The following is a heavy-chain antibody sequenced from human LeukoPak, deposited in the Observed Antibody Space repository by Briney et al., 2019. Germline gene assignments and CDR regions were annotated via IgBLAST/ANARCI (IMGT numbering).Heavy chain of an antibody. CDR1: GGSFSGYY. D-gene: IGHD3-10*01. J-gene: IGHJ4*02. CDR3: AGEVRPDGSARGYYFDY. Sequence: SETLSLTCAVYGGSFSGYYWSWIRQPPGKGLEWIGEINHSGSTNYNPSLKSRVTISVDTSKNQFSLKLSSVTAADTAVYYCAGEVRPDGSARGYYFDYWGQGTLVTVSS. CDR2: INHSGST. V-gene: IGHV4-34*01.